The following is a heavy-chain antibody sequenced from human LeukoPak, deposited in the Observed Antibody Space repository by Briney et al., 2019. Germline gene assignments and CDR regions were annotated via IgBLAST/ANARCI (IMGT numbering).Heavy chain of an antibody. Sequence: SETLSLTCAVYGGSFSGHYWSWIRQPPGKGLEWIGEIKHSGSSNYNPSLKSRVTISVDTSKNQFSLKLNSVTAADTAVYYCATGWSGYYWTTWGQGALVTVSS. J-gene: IGHJ5*02. D-gene: IGHD3-3*01. CDR1: GGSFSGHY. CDR2: IKHSGSS. V-gene: IGHV4-34*01. CDR3: ATGWSGYYWTT.